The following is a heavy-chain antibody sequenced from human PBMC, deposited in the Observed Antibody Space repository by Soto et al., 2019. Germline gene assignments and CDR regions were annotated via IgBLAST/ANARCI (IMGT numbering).Heavy chain of an antibody. J-gene: IGHJ3*02. CDR1: GFTFSNYW. D-gene: IGHD6-19*01. CDR2: IKQDGSQK. V-gene: IGHV3-7*01. Sequence: EVQLVESGGGLVQPGGSLRLSCAASGFTFSNYWMSWVRQPPGKGLEWVANIKQDGSQKHYVDSVKGRFTISRDNDKNSLYLQMNSLRAEDTAVYYCARALIAVAALDAFDIWGQGTMVTVSS. CDR3: ARALIAVAALDAFDI.